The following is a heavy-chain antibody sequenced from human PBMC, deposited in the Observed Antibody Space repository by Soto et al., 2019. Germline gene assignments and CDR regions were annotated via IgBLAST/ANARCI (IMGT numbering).Heavy chain of an antibody. CDR3: ARAGYSSGWYVDDAFDI. D-gene: IGHD6-19*01. Sequence: QVQLVQSGAEVKKPGASVKVSCKASGYTFTSYGISWVRQAPGQGLEWMGWISAYNGNTNYAQKLQGRVTMTTDTATSTADMELRSLRSDDTAVYYCARAGYSSGWYVDDAFDIWGQGTMVTVSS. V-gene: IGHV1-18*01. J-gene: IGHJ3*02. CDR2: ISAYNGNT. CDR1: GYTFTSYG.